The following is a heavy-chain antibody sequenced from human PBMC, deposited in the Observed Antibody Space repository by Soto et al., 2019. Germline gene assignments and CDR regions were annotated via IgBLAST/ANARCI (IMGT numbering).Heavy chain of an antibody. D-gene: IGHD2-15*01. Sequence: PSETLSLTCTVSGGSIYSYYWTWIRQPPGKGLEWIGYIHYSGSTKYNPSLRSRVTISVDTSKNQFSLTLTSVTAADTAVYYCARQCRGVTCHWFVPWGQGTLVTVSS. CDR1: GGSIYSYY. J-gene: IGHJ5*02. CDR2: IHYSGST. CDR3: ARQCRGVTCHWFVP. V-gene: IGHV4-59*08.